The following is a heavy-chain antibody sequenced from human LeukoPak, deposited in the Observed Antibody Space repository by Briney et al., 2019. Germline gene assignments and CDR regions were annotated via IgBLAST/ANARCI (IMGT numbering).Heavy chain of an antibody. CDR1: GFTFSSHW. CDR3: ARGPGGGSGSYYVGDY. D-gene: IGHD3-22*01. CDR2: INGDGSST. J-gene: IGHJ4*02. V-gene: IGHV3-74*01. Sequence: QPGGSLRLSCAVTGFTFSSHWMHWVRQAPGKGLVWVSRINGDGSSTSYADSVKGRFTISRDNAKNTMYLQMNSLRAEDTAVYFCARGPGGGSGSYYVGDYWGQGTLVTVSS.